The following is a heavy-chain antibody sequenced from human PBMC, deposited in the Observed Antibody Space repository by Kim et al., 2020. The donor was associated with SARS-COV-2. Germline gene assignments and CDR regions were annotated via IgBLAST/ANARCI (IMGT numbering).Heavy chain of an antibody. CDR2: ISSSATTT. D-gene: IGHD6-6*01. CDR1: GFTFSSYE. J-gene: IGHJ4*02. V-gene: IGHV3-48*03. CDR3: ARDKASSNDF. Sequence: GGSLRLSCAASGFTFSSYEMNWVRQAPGKGLEWVSYISSSATTTYYADSVKARFTISRDNGNNSLYLQMNSLRVEDTAVYYCARDKASSNDFWGQGTLVTVSS.